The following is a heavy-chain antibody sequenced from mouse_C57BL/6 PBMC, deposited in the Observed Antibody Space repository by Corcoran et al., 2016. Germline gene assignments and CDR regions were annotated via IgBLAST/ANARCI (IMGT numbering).Heavy chain of an antibody. V-gene: IGHV1-26*01. D-gene: IGHD1-1*01. CDR1: GYTFTDYY. CDR2: INPNNGGT. Sequence: EVQLQQSGPELVKPGASVKISCKASGYTFTDYYMNWVKQSHGKSLEWIGDINPNNGGTSYNQKFKGKATLTVDKSSSTAYMELRSLTSEDSAVYYCARHTVVAYYYAMDYWGQGTSVTVSS. J-gene: IGHJ4*01. CDR3: ARHTVVAYYYAMDY.